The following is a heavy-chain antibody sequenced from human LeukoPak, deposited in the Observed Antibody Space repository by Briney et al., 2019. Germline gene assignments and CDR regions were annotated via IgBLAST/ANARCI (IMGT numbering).Heavy chain of an antibody. D-gene: IGHD3-22*01. CDR3: ASRPMTTDAFDI. V-gene: IGHV1-69*13. J-gene: IGHJ3*02. CDR1: GGTFSSYA. Sequence: SVKVSCKASGGTFSSYAISWVRQAPGQGLEWMGGIIPIFGTANCAQKFQGRVTITADESTSTAYMELSSLRSEDTAVYYCASRPMTTDAFDIWGQGTMVTVSS. CDR2: IIPIFGTA.